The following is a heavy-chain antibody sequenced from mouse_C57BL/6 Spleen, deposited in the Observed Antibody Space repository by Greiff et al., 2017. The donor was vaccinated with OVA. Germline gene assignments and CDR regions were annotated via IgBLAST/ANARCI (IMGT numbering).Heavy chain of an antibody. D-gene: IGHD2-5*01. V-gene: IGHV1-55*01. CDR1: GYTFTSYW. CDR3: AREKAYYSRHEGYYFDY. Sequence: VQLQQPGAELVKPGASVKMSCKASGYTFTSYWITWVKQRPGQGLEWIGDIYPGSGSTNYTEKFKSKATLTVDTSSSTAYMQLSSLTSEDSAVYYCAREKAYYSRHEGYYFDYWGQGTTLTVSS. CDR2: IYPGSGST. J-gene: IGHJ2*01.